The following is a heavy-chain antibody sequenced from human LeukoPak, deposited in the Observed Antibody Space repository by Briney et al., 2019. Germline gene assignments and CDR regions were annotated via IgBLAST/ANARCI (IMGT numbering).Heavy chain of an antibody. Sequence: ASVKVSCKASGYTFTGYYMHWVRQAPGQGLEWMGWINPSSGGTNSEQRFQGRVTMTRDTSINTAYMELSRLRSDDTAVYYCARGPYCTTTSCYSPPDFWGQGTLVTLSS. CDR2: INPSSGGT. CDR3: ARGPYCTTTSCYSPPDF. D-gene: IGHD2-2*02. V-gene: IGHV1-2*02. J-gene: IGHJ4*02. CDR1: GYTFTGYY.